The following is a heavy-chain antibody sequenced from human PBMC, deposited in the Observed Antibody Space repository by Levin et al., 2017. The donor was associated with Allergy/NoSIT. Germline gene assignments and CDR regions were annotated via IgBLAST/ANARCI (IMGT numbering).Heavy chain of an antibody. CDR1: GGSISDSNW. V-gene: IGHV4-4*02. D-gene: IGHD6-19*01. Sequence: SQTLSLTCTVSGGSISDSNWWTRVRHSPGKGLEWIGEISHSGMAKYHPSLKSRVTISIDKSKNLFSLNLTSATAADTAMYYCARTPRSFEEAGIRYFYYYGLDVWGQGTTVTVSS. J-gene: IGHJ6*02. CDR2: ISHSGMA. CDR3: ARTPRSFEEAGIRYFYYYGLDV.